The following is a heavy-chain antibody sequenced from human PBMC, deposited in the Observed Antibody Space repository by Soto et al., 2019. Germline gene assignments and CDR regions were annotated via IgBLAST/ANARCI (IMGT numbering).Heavy chain of an antibody. CDR3: ARDLSSGWYKIFDP. CDR2: IYYSGST. Sequence: SETLSRTCAVSGGSLSSYYWSWIRQPPGKGLEWIGYIYYSGSTNYNPSLKSRVTISVDTSKNQFSLKLSSVTAADTAVYYCARDLSSGWYKIFDPWGQGTLVTVSS. J-gene: IGHJ5*02. V-gene: IGHV4-59*01. CDR1: GGSLSSYY. D-gene: IGHD6-19*01.